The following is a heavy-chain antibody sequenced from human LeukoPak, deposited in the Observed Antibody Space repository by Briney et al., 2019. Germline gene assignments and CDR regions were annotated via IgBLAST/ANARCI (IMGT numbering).Heavy chain of an antibody. D-gene: IGHD3-10*01. Sequence: GRSLRLSCAASGFTFSSHGMHWVRQAPGKGLEWVAVTSYDGSTKYYADSAKGRFNISRDNTKNTLYLQMNSLRVDDTAVYYCAKDATLFGDQYFDYWGQGTLVIVSS. CDR3: AKDATLFGDQYFDY. CDR1: GFTFSSHG. J-gene: IGHJ4*02. CDR2: TSYDGSTK. V-gene: IGHV3-30*18.